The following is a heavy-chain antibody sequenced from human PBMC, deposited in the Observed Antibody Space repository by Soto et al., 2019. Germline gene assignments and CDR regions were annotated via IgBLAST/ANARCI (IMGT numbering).Heavy chain of an antibody. V-gene: IGHV1-69*01. J-gene: IGHJ3*02. D-gene: IGHD3-16*02. Sequence: QVQLVQFGAGVKNPGSWVKVSCKAFGGTFGSYAISWVRQAPGQGLEWMGGFIPIFGTANYAQKFQGRVTITADESTSTAYMELSSLRSEDTAVYYCARNLYDYVWGSYRYGAFDIWGQGTMVTVSS. CDR3: ARNLYDYVWGSYRYGAFDI. CDR1: GGTFGSYA. CDR2: FIPIFGTA.